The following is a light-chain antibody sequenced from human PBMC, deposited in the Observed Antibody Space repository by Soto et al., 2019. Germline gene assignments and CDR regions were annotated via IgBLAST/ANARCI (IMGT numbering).Light chain of an antibody. V-gene: IGLV2-11*01. J-gene: IGLJ2*01. CDR1: SSNVGGYNF. Sequence: QLVLTQPRSVSGSPGQSVTISCTGTSSNVGGYNFVSWYRQEPGKAPKLMVYDVSKRPSGVPDRFSGSKSGNTASLTISGLQAEDEGDYYCCSYAGSFTLLFGGGTKLTVL. CDR3: CSYAGSFTLL. CDR2: DVS.